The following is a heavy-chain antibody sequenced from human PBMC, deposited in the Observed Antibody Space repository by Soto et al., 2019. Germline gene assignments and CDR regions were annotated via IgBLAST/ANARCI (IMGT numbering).Heavy chain of an antibody. CDR2: IVVGSGNT. Sequence: SVKVSCKASGFTFTSSAVQWVRQARGQRLEWIGWIVVGSGNTNYAQKFQERVTITRDMSTSTAYMELSSLRSEDTAVYYCAAIYSSGFSIDYYGMDVWGQGTTVTVSS. D-gene: IGHD6-19*01. CDR3: AAIYSSGFSIDYYGMDV. V-gene: IGHV1-58*01. CDR1: GFTFTSSA. J-gene: IGHJ6*02.